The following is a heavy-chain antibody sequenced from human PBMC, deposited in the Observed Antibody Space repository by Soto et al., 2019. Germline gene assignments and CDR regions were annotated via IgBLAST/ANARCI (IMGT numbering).Heavy chain of an antibody. CDR3: ASQEVEPPPYYFDS. CDR2: ISSSSDYI. Sequence: PGGSLRLSCAASGFTFSTYTMNWVRQAPGKGLKWVSSISSSSDYIYYADSVKGRFTISRDNAKKSLSLQMNSLRAEDTAVYYCASQEVEPPPYYFDSWGQGTLVTVSS. CDR1: GFTFSTYT. D-gene: IGHD1-1*01. V-gene: IGHV3-21*01. J-gene: IGHJ4*02.